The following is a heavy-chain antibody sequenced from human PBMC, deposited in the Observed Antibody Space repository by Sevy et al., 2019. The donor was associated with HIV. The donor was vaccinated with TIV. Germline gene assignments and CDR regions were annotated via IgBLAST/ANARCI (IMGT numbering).Heavy chain of an antibody. Sequence: GGSLRLSCAASGFTFSSYSMNWVRQAPGKGLEWVSFLSSGTSILYYADSVRGRFTISRDNAKNSLYLQMNSLRAEDTPVYYCAREGGFSDQGMDVWGQGTTVTVSS. CDR3: AREGGFSDQGMDV. V-gene: IGHV3-48*01. CDR1: GFTFSSYS. J-gene: IGHJ6*02. D-gene: IGHD3-16*01. CDR2: LSSGTSIL.